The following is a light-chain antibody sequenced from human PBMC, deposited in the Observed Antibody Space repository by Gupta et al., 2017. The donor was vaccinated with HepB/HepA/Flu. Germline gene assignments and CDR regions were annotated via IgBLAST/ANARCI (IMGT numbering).Light chain of an antibody. CDR3: QQGNNGHPTYT. V-gene: IGKV3-11*01. J-gene: IGKJ2*01. CDR2: DAS. CDR1: QRVISY. Sequence: EIVLTQSPATLSLSPGERATLSCRASQRVISYLTWYQQKPGQAPRLLISDASHRATGITARFSGSGDGTDFTLTIISREPEDFAVYYCQQGNNGHPTYTFGQGTMLEIK.